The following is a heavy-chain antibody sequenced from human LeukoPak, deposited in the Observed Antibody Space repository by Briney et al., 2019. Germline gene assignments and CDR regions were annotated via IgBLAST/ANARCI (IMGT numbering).Heavy chain of an antibody. D-gene: IGHD3-22*01. CDR1: GYTFTGYY. Sequence: ASVKVSCKASGYTFTGYYMHWVRQAPGQGLEWMGWINPNSGGTNYAQKFQGRVTMTRDTSISAAYMELSRLRSDDTAVYYCASRDSSGPEYFQHWGQGTLVTVSS. CDR2: INPNSGGT. J-gene: IGHJ1*01. CDR3: ASRDSSGPEYFQH. V-gene: IGHV1-2*02.